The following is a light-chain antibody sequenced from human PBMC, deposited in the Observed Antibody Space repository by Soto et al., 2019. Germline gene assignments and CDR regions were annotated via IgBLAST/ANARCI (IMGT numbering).Light chain of an antibody. Sequence: QSALTQPASVSGSPGQSITISCTGTSSDVGRYNYVSWHQQHPGKAPKLMIYGVSNRPAGVFDRFSGYKSGNKASLTISGRQNEYEAIYYCSSYTSNSALGVVFGGGTKITVL. J-gene: IGLJ2*01. V-gene: IGLV2-14*03. CDR2: GVS. CDR1: SSDVGRYNY. CDR3: SSYTSNSALGVV.